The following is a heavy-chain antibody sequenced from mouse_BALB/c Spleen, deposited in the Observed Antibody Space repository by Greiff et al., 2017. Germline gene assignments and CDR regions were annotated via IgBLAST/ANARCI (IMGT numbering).Heavy chain of an antibody. D-gene: IGHD2-10*02. V-gene: IGHV1-5*01. CDR2: IYPGNSDT. Sequence: EVQLQQSGTVLARPGASVKMSCKASGYTFTSYWMHWVKQRPGQGLEWIGAIYPGNSDTSYNQKFKGKAKLTAVTSTSTAYMELSSLTNEDSAVYYCTRTYGNYAYYYAMDYWGQGTSVTVSS. CDR3: TRTYGNYAYYYAMDY. J-gene: IGHJ4*01. CDR1: GYTFTSYW.